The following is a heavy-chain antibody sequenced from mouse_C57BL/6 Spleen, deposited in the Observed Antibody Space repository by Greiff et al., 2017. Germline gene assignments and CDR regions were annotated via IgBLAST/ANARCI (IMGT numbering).Heavy chain of an antibody. CDR2: IYPRSGNT. V-gene: IGHV1-81*01. D-gene: IGHD2-1*01. J-gene: IGHJ2*01. CDR1: GYTFTSYG. Sequence: VQLQQSGAELARPGASVKLSCKASGYTFTSYGISWVKQRPGQGLEWIGEIYPRSGNTYYNEKFKGKATLTADKSSSTAHMEHRSLTSEDSAVYFCAPIVTASGPFDCWGQGTTLTVSS. CDR3: APIVTASGPFDC.